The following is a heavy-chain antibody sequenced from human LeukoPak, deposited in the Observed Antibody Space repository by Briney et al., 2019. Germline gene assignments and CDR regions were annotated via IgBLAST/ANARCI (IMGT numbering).Heavy chain of an antibody. D-gene: IGHD3-22*01. CDR3: ARRYYYDSSAAFDY. J-gene: IGHJ4*02. CDR2: IYYSGST. CDR1: GGSMSTYY. V-gene: IGHV4-59*01. Sequence: SETLSLTCTVSGGSMSTYYWSWIRQPPGKGLEWIGYIYYSGSTNYNPSLKSRVTISVDTSKNQFSLKLSSVTAADTAVYYCARRYYYDSSAAFDYWGQGTLVTVSS.